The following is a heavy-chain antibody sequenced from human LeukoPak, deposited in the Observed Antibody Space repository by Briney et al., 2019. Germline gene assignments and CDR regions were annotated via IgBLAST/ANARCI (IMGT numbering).Heavy chain of an antibody. Sequence: PGGSLSLSCVASGLTFSSYSMKWVRQAPGKGLEWVSSISSSSSYIDYADSVKGRFTISRDNAKNSLYLQMNSLRAEDTAVYYCAKVSGRNSGDHSMDVWGQGTTVTVSS. CDR2: ISSSSSYI. CDR1: GLTFSSYS. J-gene: IGHJ6*02. V-gene: IGHV3-21*04. D-gene: IGHD4-17*01. CDR3: AKVSGRNSGDHSMDV.